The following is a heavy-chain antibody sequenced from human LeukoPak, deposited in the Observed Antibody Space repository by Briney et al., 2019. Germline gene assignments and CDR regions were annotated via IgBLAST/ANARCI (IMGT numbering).Heavy chain of an antibody. V-gene: IGHV3-48*03. CDR2: ISSSGSTI. J-gene: IGHJ4*02. Sequence: GGSLRLSCAASGFTFSSYEMNWVRQAPGKGLEWVSYISSSGSTIYYADSVKGRFTISRDNAKNSLYLQMNSLRAEDTAGYYCASLGDYYDSSGYYAGNDYWGQGTLVTVSS. D-gene: IGHD3-22*01. CDR3: ASLGDYYDSSGYYAGNDY. CDR1: GFTFSSYE.